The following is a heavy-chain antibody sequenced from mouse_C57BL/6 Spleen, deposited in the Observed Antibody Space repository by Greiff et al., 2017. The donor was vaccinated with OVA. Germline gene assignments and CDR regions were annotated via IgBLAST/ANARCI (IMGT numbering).Heavy chain of an antibody. D-gene: IGHD2-4*01. V-gene: IGHV5-17*01. J-gene: IGHJ2*01. Sequence: DVMLVESGGGLVKPGGSLKLSCAASGFTFSDYGMHWVRQAPEKGLEWVAYISSGSSTIYYADTVKGRFTIARDNAKNTLFLQMTSLRSEDTAMYYCARNDYEGYFDYWGQGTTLTVSS. CDR3: ARNDYEGYFDY. CDR1: GFTFSDYG. CDR2: ISSGSSTI.